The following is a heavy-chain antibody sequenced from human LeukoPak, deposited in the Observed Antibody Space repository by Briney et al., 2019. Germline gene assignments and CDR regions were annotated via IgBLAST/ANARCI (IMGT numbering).Heavy chain of an antibody. V-gene: IGHV4-61*02. J-gene: IGHJ4*02. Sequence: SQTLSLTCTVSGGSISSGSYYWSWIRQPAGKGLEWIGRIYTSGSTNYNPSLKSRVTISVATSKNQFSLKLSSVTAADTAVYYCAGAGYDFWSGYNRAFDYWGQGTLVTVSS. CDR1: GGSISSGSYY. D-gene: IGHD3-3*01. CDR3: AGAGYDFWSGYNRAFDY. CDR2: IYTSGST.